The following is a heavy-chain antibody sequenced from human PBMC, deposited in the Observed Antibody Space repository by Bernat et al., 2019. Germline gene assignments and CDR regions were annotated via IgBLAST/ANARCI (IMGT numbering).Heavy chain of an antibody. D-gene: IGHD2-15*01. V-gene: IGHV3-30-3*01. CDR2: ISYDGNNK. CDR1: GFPFSSYA. Sequence: QVQLVESGGGVVQPGRSLRLSCAASGFPFSSYALHWVRQAPGKGLEWMAIISYDGNNKYYADSVKGRFTISRDNSKNTLYLQMNSLRAEDTALYYCARDQRGPWAPATLSVSYYFDHWGQGTLVTVSS. CDR3: ARDQRGPWAPATLSVSYYFDH. J-gene: IGHJ4*02.